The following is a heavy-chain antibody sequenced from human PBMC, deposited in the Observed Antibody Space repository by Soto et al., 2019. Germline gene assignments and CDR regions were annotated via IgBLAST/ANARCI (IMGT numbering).Heavy chain of an antibody. D-gene: IGHD3-16*01. Sequence: QVQLVESGGGVVQPGRSLRLSCAASGFTFSSYGMHWVRQAPGKGLEWVAVIWNDGSNKYYADSVKGRFTISRDNSKNSLYLQMNSLTAEDTAVYYCASDAAGDSPPTWGQGTLFTVSS. CDR2: IWNDGSNK. CDR3: ASDAAGDSPPT. V-gene: IGHV3-33*01. CDR1: GFTFSSYG. J-gene: IGHJ4*02.